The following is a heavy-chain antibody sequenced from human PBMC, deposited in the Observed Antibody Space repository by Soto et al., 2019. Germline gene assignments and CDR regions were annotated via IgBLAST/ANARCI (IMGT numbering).Heavy chain of an antibody. J-gene: IGHJ3*02. D-gene: IGHD3-22*01. CDR1: GFSLSTSGVG. CDR3: AHLYYYDSSGYYHDAFDI. CDR2: IYWDDDK. V-gene: IGHV2-5*02. Sequence: SGPTLVNPTQPLTLTCTFSGFSLSTSGVGVGWIRQPPGKALEWLALIYWDDDKRYSPSLKSRLTITKDTSKNQVVLTMTNMDPVDTATYYCAHLYYYDSSGYYHDAFDIWGQGTMVTVSS.